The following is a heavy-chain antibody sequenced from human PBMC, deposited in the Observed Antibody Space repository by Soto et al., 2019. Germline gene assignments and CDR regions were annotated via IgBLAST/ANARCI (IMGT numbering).Heavy chain of an antibody. Sequence: PSETLSLTCTVSGGSISGYYWSWIRQPPGKRLEWIGYIDYYGSTNYNPSLESRVTISVDTSKNQFSLKLNSVTAADTAVYYCATGSRGYYSGMDLWGQGTTVTVSS. V-gene: IGHV4-59*12. CDR3: ATGSRGYYSGMDL. D-gene: IGHD2-2*01. J-gene: IGHJ6*02. CDR1: GGSISGYY. CDR2: IDYYGST.